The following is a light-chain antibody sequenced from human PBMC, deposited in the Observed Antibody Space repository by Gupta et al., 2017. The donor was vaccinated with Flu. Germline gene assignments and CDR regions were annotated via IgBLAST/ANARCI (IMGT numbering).Light chain of an antibody. CDR2: GAS. J-gene: IGKJ4*01. Sequence: EIVLTQSPGSLSLSPGERATLSCRASQTVTSSYLAWYQQIPGQAPRLLIYGASNRATGIPDRFSGSGSGTDFTLTISRLEPEDFAVYYCQQYETARLTFGGGTKVEI. CDR3: QQYETARLT. CDR1: QTVTSSY. V-gene: IGKV3-20*01.